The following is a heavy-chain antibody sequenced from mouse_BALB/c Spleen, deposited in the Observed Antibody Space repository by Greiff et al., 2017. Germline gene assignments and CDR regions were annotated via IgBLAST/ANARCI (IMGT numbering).Heavy chain of an antibody. V-gene: IGHV2-2*02. CDR2: IWSGGST. D-gene: IGHD1-1*01. CDR3: ARNFCRVVGGVSYAMDY. CDR1: GFSLTSYG. J-gene: IGHJ4*01. Sequence: VQGVESGPGLVQPSQSLSITCTVSGFSLTSYGVNWVRQSPGKGLEWLGVIWSGGSTDYNAAFISRLSISKDNSKSQVFFKMSSLQANDTAIYYCARNFCRVVGGVSYAMDYWGQGTSVTVSS.